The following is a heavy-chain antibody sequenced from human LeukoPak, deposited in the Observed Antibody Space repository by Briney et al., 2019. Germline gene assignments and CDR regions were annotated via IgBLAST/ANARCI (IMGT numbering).Heavy chain of an antibody. D-gene: IGHD3-10*01. CDR3: AKDIRRITMVRGASDDAFDI. Sequence: GRSLRLSCAASGFTFDDYAIHWVRHAPGKGLEWVSGISWNSGSIGYADSVKGRFTISRDNAKNSLYLQMNSLRAEDTALYYCAKDIRRITMVRGASDDAFDIWGQGTMVTVSS. V-gene: IGHV3-9*01. J-gene: IGHJ3*02. CDR1: GFTFDDYA. CDR2: ISWNSGSI.